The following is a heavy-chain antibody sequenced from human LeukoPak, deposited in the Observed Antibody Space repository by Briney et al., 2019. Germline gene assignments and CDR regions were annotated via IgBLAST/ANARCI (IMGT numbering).Heavy chain of an antibody. Sequence: SETLSLTCSVSGGSISSQYWSWIRKPPGEGLEWVGYINYSGTTNCNPSLKSRVTSSVDTSKNQFSLKLSSVTAADTAVYYCTRGGGSGSYHFPFDIWGQGTMVTVSS. CDR2: INYSGTT. D-gene: IGHD1-26*01. CDR3: TRGGGSGSYHFPFDI. J-gene: IGHJ3*02. CDR1: GGSISSQY. V-gene: IGHV4-59*11.